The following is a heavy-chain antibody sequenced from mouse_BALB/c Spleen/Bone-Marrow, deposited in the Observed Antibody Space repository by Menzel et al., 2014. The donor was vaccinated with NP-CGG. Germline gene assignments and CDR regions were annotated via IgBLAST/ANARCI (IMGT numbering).Heavy chain of an antibody. V-gene: IGHV3-2*02. CDR1: GYSITSDYA. CDR3: ARGRDYFDY. J-gene: IGHJ2*01. Sequence: LMESGPGLVKPSQSLSLTCTVTGYSITSDYAWNWIRQFPGNKLEWMGYIGYSGSTSYNPSLKSRISITRDTSKNQFFLQLNSVTTEDTATYYCARGRDYFDYWGQGTTLTVSS. CDR2: IGYSGST.